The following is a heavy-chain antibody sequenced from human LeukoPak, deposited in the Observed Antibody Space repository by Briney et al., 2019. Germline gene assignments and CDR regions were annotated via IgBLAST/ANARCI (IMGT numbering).Heavy chain of an antibody. Sequence: GGSLRLSCSASRFTFSTYWISWVRQAPGKGLEWVANIKQDGREKYYVDSVKGRFTISRDNAKNSLYLQMNSLRAEDTAVYYCARDRGGAYDFWSGYYTGYFDYWGQGTLVPVSS. CDR1: RFTFSTYW. D-gene: IGHD3-3*01. CDR2: IKQDGREK. V-gene: IGHV3-7*01. J-gene: IGHJ4*02. CDR3: ARDRGGAYDFWSGYYTGYFDY.